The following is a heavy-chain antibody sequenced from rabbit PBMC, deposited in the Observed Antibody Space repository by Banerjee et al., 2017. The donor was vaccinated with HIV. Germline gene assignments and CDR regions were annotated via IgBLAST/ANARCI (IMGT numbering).Heavy chain of an antibody. Sequence: EQMEESGGDLVKPEGSLTLTCTASGFYFSSKYVMCWVRQAPGKGLEWIACINTSSGNTVYASWAKGRFTISKTSSTTVPLQMTSLTAADTATYFCARDLAGAIGWNFNLWGPGTLVTVS. CDR2: INTSSGNT. CDR1: GFYFSSKYV. V-gene: IGHV1S45*01. CDR3: ARDLAGAIGWNFNL. D-gene: IGHD4-1*01. J-gene: IGHJ4*01.